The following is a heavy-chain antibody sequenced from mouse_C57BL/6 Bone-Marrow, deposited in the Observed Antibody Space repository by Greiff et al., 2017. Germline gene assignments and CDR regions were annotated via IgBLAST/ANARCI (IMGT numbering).Heavy chain of an antibody. Sequence: VQLQQSGAELVRPGASVKLSCTASGFNFKDYYMHWVKQWPEQGLEWIGWIDPDNGYTEYASKFQGKATITADTSSNTAYLQLSSLTSEDTAVYYCTVDGYYPFAYWGQGTLVTVSA. D-gene: IGHD2-3*01. CDR2: IDPDNGYT. J-gene: IGHJ3*01. V-gene: IGHV14-4*01. CDR3: TVDGYYPFAY. CDR1: GFNFKDYY.